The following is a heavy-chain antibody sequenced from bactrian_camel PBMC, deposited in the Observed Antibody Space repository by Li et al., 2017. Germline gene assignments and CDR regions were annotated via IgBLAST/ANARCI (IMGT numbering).Heavy chain of an antibody. Sequence: HVQLVESGGGSVRAGGSLTLSCAASGITNNFCMGWFRQALGKEREGVASLDSDGVTKYADSVKGRFSISQDNDKSTLFLQMNDLKPEDTAMYYCAASIIVLQPASRLRRRPYSHWGQGTQVTVS. CDR2: LDSDGVT. V-gene: IGHV3S53*01. J-gene: IGHJ4*01. CDR3: AASIIVLQPASRLRRRPYSH. D-gene: IGHD4*01. CDR1: GITNNFC.